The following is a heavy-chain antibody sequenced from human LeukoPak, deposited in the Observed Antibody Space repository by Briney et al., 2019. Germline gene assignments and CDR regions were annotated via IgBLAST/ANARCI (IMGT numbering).Heavy chain of an antibody. D-gene: IGHD6-13*01. Sequence: PGGSLRLSCTASGFTFGDYAMSWFRQAPGKGLEWVGFIRSKAYGGTTEYAASVKGRFTISRDDSKSIAYLQMNSLKTEDTAVYYCTRDLLLYSRTYSSSWEASHFDYWGQGTLVIVSS. CDR3: TRDLLLYSRTYSSSWEASHFDY. CDR1: GFTFGDYA. CDR2: IRSKAYGGTT. V-gene: IGHV3-49*03. J-gene: IGHJ4*02.